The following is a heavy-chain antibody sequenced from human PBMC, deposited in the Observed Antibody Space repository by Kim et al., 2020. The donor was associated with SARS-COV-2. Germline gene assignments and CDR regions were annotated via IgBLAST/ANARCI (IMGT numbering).Heavy chain of an antibody. V-gene: IGHV3-11*05. Sequence: GGSLRLSCTSSGFTISDYYMNWIRQAPGKGLEWVSYISSNSLYTNYTDSVKGRFTISRDSAKKSLYLQMNNLRADDTAVYYCARDSNRGIIDVWGQGTL. CDR3: ARDSNRGIIDV. CDR1: GFTISDYY. D-gene: IGHD2-15*01. J-gene: IGHJ4*02. CDR2: ISSNSLYT.